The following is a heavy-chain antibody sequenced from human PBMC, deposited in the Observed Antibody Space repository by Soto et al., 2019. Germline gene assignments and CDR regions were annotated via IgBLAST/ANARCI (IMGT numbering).Heavy chain of an antibody. CDR2: IIPIFGTA. CDR1: GGTFSSYS. D-gene: IGHD1-26*01. CDR3: ARDGGRHSGGIDY. J-gene: IGHJ4*01. V-gene: IGHV1-69*01. Sequence: QVQLVQSGAEVKKPGSSVKVSCKASGGTFSSYSINWVRQAPGQGLEWMREIIPIFGTANYAQKFQGRVTITADESTSTAYMELSCLRSEDTAVYYCARDGGRHSGGIDYWGHGTLVTVSS.